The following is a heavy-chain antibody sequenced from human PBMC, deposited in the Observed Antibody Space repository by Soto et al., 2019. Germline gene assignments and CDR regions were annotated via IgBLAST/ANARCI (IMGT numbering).Heavy chain of an antibody. Sequence: GSLRLSCAASGFTFSNAWMSWVRQAPGKGLEWVGRIKSKTDGGTTDYAAPVKGRFTISRDDSKNTLYLQMNSLKTEDTAVYYCTTDRGDSGYDTPIDYWGQGTLVTVSS. CDR1: GFTFSNAW. D-gene: IGHD5-12*01. J-gene: IGHJ4*02. V-gene: IGHV3-15*01. CDR2: IKSKTDGGTT. CDR3: TTDRGDSGYDTPIDY.